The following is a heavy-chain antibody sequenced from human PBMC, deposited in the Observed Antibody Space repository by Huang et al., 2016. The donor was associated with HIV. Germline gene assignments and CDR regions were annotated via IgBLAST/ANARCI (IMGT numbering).Heavy chain of an antibody. CDR2: ISPILGTT. CDR3: AREFEYSSSDYAFDI. D-gene: IGHD6-6*01. J-gene: IGHJ3*02. Sequence: QVQLVQSGAEVKKSGSSVKVSCKVSGDTFSSFGFTWVRQAPGQGLEWMGGISPILGTTTYAQKVQGRVTITADDFTSTVHMDLSRLRSGDTAVYYCAREFEYSSSDYAFDIWGQGTMVTVSS. V-gene: IGHV1-69*01. CDR1: GDTFSSFG.